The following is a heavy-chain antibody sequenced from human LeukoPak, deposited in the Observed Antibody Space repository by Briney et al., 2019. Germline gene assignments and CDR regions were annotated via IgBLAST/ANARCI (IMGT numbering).Heavy chain of an antibody. Sequence: PGGSLRLSCAAFGFTFSNYAMHWVRQAPGKGLEWVSFIRFDGSNQYYADSVKGRFTISRDNSKNTLYLQMNSLRGEDTAAYYCAKGMSLYFDQWGQGTLVTVSS. CDR1: GFTFSNYA. CDR3: AKGMSLYFDQ. J-gene: IGHJ4*02. CDR2: IRFDGSNQ. V-gene: IGHV3-30*02. D-gene: IGHD2-21*01.